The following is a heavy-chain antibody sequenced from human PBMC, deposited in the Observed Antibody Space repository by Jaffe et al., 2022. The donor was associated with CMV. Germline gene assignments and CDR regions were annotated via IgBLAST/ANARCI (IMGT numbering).Heavy chain of an antibody. D-gene: IGHD1-26*01. J-gene: IGHJ2*01. CDR1: GGSISSSNW. V-gene: IGHV4-4*02. Sequence: QVQLQESGPGLVKPSGTLSLTCGVSGGSISSSNWWSWVRQSPGKGLEWIGEIYQSGSTNYNPSLKSRVTISVDKSKNQFSLNLSSVTAADTAVYYCARGICGNYYHQCTYWYFDLWGRGTLVTVSP. CDR2: IYQSGST. CDR3: ARGICGNYYHQCTYWYFDL.